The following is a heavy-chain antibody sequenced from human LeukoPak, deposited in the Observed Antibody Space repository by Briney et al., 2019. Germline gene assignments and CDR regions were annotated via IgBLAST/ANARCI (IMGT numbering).Heavy chain of an antibody. Sequence: SETLSLTCSVSGGSINSYYWSWIRQPPGKGLEWIGYIYYSGSTNYNPSLGSRATISVDASKKQLSLKLSSVTAADTAIYYCARDRRDSSKPKDAFDIWGQGTMVTVSS. CDR1: GGSINSYY. D-gene: IGHD4-11*01. CDR2: IYYSGST. CDR3: ARDRRDSSKPKDAFDI. J-gene: IGHJ3*02. V-gene: IGHV4-59*01.